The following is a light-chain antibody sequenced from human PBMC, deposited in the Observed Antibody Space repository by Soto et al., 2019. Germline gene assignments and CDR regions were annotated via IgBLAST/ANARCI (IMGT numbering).Light chain of an antibody. J-gene: IGLJ3*02. CDR3: SSYTRSSALEV. CDR2: EGS. Sequence: QSALTQPASVSGSPGQSITISCTGTSSDVGSYNLVSWYQQHPGKAPKLMIYEGSKRPSGVSNRFSGSKSGNTASLTISGLQVEDEATYFCSSYTRSSALEVFGGGTKLTVL. V-gene: IGLV2-14*02. CDR1: SSDVGSYNL.